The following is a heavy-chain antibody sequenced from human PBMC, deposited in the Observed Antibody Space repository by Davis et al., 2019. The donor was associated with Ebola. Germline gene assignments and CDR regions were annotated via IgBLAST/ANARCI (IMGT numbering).Heavy chain of an antibody. D-gene: IGHD5-12*01. CDR3: ARDAHDYDAFDI. Sequence: PGGSLRLSCAASGFTFSSYRMHWVRRAPGKGLEWVAVIWYDGSKKYYADSVKGRFTISRDNSKNNLYLQMNSLRAEDTAVYYCARDAHDYDAFDIWGQGTMVTVSS. CDR2: IWYDGSKK. CDR1: GFTFSSYR. V-gene: IGHV3-33*01. J-gene: IGHJ3*02.